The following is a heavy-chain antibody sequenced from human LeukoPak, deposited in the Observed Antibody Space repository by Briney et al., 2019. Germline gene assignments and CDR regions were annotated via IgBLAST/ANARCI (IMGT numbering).Heavy chain of an antibody. CDR1: GFTFSSYG. Sequence: PGGSLRLSCAASGFTFSSYGMHWVRQAPGKGLEWVAFIRYDGSNKYYADFVKGRFTISRDNSKNTLYLQMNSLRAEDTAVYYCAKDSKLYCSSTSCQQAYFQHWGQGTLVAVSS. CDR3: AKDSKLYCSSTSCQQAYFQH. J-gene: IGHJ1*01. V-gene: IGHV3-30*02. D-gene: IGHD2-2*01. CDR2: IRYDGSNK.